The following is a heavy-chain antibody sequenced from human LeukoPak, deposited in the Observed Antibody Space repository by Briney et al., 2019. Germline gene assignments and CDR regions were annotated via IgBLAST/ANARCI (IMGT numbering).Heavy chain of an antibody. CDR1: GFTFSSYA. CDR2: ISGSGGST. Sequence: GGSLRLSCAASGFTFSSYAMSWVRQAPGKGLEWVSAISGSGGSTYYADSVKGRFTISRDNSKNTLYLQMNSLRAEDTAVYYCARDRVGMGATLGTYLYFDLWGRGTLVTVSS. V-gene: IGHV3-23*01. D-gene: IGHD1-26*01. CDR3: ARDRVGMGATLGTYLYFDL. J-gene: IGHJ2*01.